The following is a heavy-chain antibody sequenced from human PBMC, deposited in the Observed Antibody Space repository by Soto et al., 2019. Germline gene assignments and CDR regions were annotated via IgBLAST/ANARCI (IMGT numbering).Heavy chain of an antibody. CDR1: GYTFTSYD. V-gene: IGHV1-8*01. CDR3: ARGYGTSSGWPTPEGY. J-gene: IGHJ4*02. CDR2: MNPNSGNT. D-gene: IGHD6-19*01. Sequence: QVQLVQSGAEVKKPGASVKVSCKASGYTFTSYDINWVRQATGQGLEWMGWMNPNSGNTGYAQKFQGRVTITRNTSIRTAYMELSSLRSEDTAVYYCARGYGTSSGWPTPEGYWGQGTLVTVSS.